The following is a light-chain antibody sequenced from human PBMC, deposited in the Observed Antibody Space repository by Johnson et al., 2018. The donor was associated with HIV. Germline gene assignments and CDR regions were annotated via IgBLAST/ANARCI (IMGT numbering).Light chain of an antibody. CDR1: SSNIVNIY. Sequence: QSVLTQPPSVSAAPGQKVTISCSASSSNIVNIYISWYQHLPGTAPKLLIYDNHKRPSGIPDRFSGSKSGTSAALGITGLQTGDEADYYCGTWDSSLNSGVFGNGTKVTVL. CDR2: DNH. J-gene: IGLJ1*01. CDR3: GTWDSSLNSGV. V-gene: IGLV1-51*01.